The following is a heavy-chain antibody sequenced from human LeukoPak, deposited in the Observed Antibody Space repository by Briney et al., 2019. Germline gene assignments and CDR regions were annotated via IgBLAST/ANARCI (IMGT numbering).Heavy chain of an antibody. Sequence: GGSLRLSCAASGFTVSSNYMSWVRQAPGKGLEWVSVIYSDGSTYYADSVKGRFTISRHNSKNTVYLQMNSVRTEDTAVYYCARELQLGLFDYWGQGTLVTVSS. CDR1: GFTVSSNY. CDR2: IYSDGST. J-gene: IGHJ4*02. D-gene: IGHD6-13*01. CDR3: ARELQLGLFDY. V-gene: IGHV3-53*04.